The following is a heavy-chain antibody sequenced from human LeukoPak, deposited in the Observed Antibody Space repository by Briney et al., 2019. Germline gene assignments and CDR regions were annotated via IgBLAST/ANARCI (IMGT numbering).Heavy chain of an antibody. Sequence: GGSLRLSCAASGFTLSSYWMHWVRQAPGKGLVWVSRINRDGGSTNYADSVKGRFTISRDTAKNTLYLQMNSLSPEDTAVYYCGRDGHFYGMDVLGQGTPVTVSS. CDR2: INRDGGST. CDR1: GFTLSSYW. V-gene: IGHV3-74*01. J-gene: IGHJ6*02. CDR3: GRDGHFYGMDV.